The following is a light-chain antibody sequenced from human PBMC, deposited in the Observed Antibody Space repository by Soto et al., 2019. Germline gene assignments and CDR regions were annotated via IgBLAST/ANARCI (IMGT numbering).Light chain of an antibody. CDR1: QSVSNNY. Sequence: EIVLTQSPCTLSLSPGERATLSWGASQSVSNNYLAWYQQKPGQAPRLLIYGASNRATGIPDRFSGSGSGTDSTLTISRLEPEDFAVYYCQQYGSSGTFGQGTKVDIK. V-gene: IGKV3-20*01. CDR3: QQYGSSGT. CDR2: GAS. J-gene: IGKJ1*01.